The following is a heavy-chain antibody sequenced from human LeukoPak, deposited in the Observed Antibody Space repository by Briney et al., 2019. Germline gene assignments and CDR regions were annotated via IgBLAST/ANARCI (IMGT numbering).Heavy chain of an antibody. CDR1: GYTFTGYY. CDR3: ARSPKISGYGLEY. Sequence: ASVKVSCKASGYTFTGYYMHWVRQALGQGLEWMGWINPNSGGTNYAQKFQGRVTMTRDTSISTAYMELSRLRSEDTAVYYCARSPKISGYGLEYWGQGTLVTVSS. V-gene: IGHV1-2*02. CDR2: INPNSGGT. D-gene: IGHD5-12*01. J-gene: IGHJ4*02.